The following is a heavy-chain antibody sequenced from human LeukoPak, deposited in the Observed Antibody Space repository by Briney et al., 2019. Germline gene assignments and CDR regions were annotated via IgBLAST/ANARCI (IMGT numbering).Heavy chain of an antibody. Sequence: ASVKVSCKASGYTFTSYYMHWVRQAPGQGLEWMGIINPSGGSTSYAQKFQGRVTMTRETSTSTVYMELSSLRSEDPAVYYCARVPDYYYGSGSYYPSDAFDIWGQGTMVTVSS. V-gene: IGHV1-46*03. CDR2: INPSGGST. CDR1: GYTFTSYY. CDR3: ARVPDYYYGSGSYYPSDAFDI. J-gene: IGHJ3*02. D-gene: IGHD3-10*01.